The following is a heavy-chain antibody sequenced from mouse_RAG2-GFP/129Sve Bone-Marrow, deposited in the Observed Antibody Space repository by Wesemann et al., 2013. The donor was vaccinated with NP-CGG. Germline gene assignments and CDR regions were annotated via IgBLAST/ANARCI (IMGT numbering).Heavy chain of an antibody. CDR3: SRWRYGDYAMDY. J-gene: IGHJ4*01. Sequence: GRFAISRDDSKSSVYLQMNRLREEDTATYYCSRWRYGDYAMDYWGQGTSVTVSS. D-gene: IGHD2-14*01. V-gene: IGHV13-2*02.